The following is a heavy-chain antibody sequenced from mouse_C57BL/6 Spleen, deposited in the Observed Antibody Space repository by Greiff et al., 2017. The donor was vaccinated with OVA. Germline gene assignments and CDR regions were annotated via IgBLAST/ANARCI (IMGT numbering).Heavy chain of an antibody. D-gene: IGHD2-5*01. V-gene: IGHV1-4*01. J-gene: IGHJ3*01. CDR2: INPSSGYT. CDR1: GYTFTSYT. CDR3: ARSGSNYGFAY. Sequence: VQLQESGAELARPGASVKMSCKASGYTFTSYTMHWVKQRPGQGLEWIGYINPSSGYTKYNQKFKDKATLTADKSSSTAYMQLSSLTSEDSAVYYCARSGSNYGFAYWGQGTLVTVSA.